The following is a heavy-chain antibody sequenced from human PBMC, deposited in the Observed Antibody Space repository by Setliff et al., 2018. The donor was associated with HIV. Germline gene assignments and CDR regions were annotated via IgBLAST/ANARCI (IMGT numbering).Heavy chain of an antibody. Sequence: PSETLSLTCTVSGGSITRTPYYWGWIRQPPGKGLEWIGSIYHSGSTYYNPSLKSRVTISVDTSKNQFSLKLSSVTAADTAVYFCARGPYYYNSSGQISAEYFQHWGQGTLVTVSS. CDR1: GGSITRTPYY. CDR2: IYHSGST. J-gene: IGHJ1*01. CDR3: ARGPYYYNSSGQISAEYFQH. V-gene: IGHV4-39*07. D-gene: IGHD3-22*01.